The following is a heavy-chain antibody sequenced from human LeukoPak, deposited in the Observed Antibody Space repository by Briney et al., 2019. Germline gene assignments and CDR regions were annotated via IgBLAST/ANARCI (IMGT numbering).Heavy chain of an antibody. D-gene: IGHD5-12*01. J-gene: IGHJ4*02. V-gene: IGHV3-48*01. CDR1: EFTFSSYS. Sequence: GGSLRLSCAASEFTFSSYSVNWVRQAPGKGLEWVSYISGSSNTIYYADSVKGRFTISRDNAKNSLYLQMNSLRAEDTAVYYCARWSYGSGYALDYWGQGTLVTVSS. CDR2: ISGSSNTI. CDR3: ARWSYGSGYALDY.